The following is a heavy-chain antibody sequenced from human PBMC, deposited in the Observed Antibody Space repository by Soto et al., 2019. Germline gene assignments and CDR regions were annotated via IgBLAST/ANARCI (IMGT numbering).Heavy chain of an antibody. V-gene: IGHV4-31*03. CDR3: ARDNQGVDY. CDR2: IYYSGTT. J-gene: IGHJ4*02. Sequence: QVQLQESGPGLVKPSQTLSPTSTVPGGSISSGGNYGSWTRQHPGKGLEWVGHIYYSGTTYYNPSLKSRVTISLDTSKNQFSLKVTSVTVADTAVYYCARDNQGVDYWGQGTLVTVSS. CDR1: GGSISSGGNY.